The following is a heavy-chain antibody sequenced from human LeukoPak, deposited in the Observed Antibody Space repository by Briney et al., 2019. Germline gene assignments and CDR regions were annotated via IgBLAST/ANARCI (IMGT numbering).Heavy chain of an antibody. CDR2: INHSGST. CDR3: ARESSYYYYGMDV. Sequence: SETLSLTCAVYGGSFSGYYWSWIRQPPGKGLEWIGEINHSGSTNYNPSLKSRVTISVDTSKNQFSLKLSSVIAADTAVYYCARESSYYYYGMDVWGQGTTVTVSS. V-gene: IGHV4-34*01. J-gene: IGHJ6*02. CDR1: GGSFSGYY.